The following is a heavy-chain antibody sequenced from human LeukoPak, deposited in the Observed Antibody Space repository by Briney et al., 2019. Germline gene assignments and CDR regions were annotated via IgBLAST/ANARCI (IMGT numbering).Heavy chain of an antibody. CDR1: GFTFSSYA. J-gene: IGHJ4*02. D-gene: IGHD6-19*01. CDR2: ISGSGGTT. Sequence: GGSLRLSCAASGFTFSSYAMSWVRQAPGKGLEWVSVISGSGGTTYYADSVKGRFTISRDNSKNTLDLQMNSLRVEDMAVYYCAKKFGSSNWDVGFDYWGQGTLTTVSS. CDR3: AKKFGSSNWDVGFDY. V-gene: IGHV3-23*01.